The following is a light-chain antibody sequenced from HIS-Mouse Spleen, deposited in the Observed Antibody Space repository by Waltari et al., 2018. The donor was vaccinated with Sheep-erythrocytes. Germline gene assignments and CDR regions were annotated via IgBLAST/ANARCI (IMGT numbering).Light chain of an antibody. CDR1: QSVSSY. CDR2: DAS. V-gene: IGKV3-11*01. Sequence: EIVLTQSPATLSLSPGERAPLPCRASQSVSSYIAWYQQKPGQAPRLLIYDASNRATGIPARFSGSGSGTDFTLTISSLEPEDFAVYYCQQRSNWLLTFGGGTKVEIK. CDR3: QQRSNWLLT. J-gene: IGKJ4*01.